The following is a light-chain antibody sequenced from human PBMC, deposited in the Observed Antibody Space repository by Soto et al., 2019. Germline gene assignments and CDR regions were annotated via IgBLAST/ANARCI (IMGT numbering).Light chain of an antibody. CDR2: DVS. Sequence: QSALTQPASVSGSPGQSITISCTGTSSDVGGYNYVSWYQQHPGKAPKLMIYDVSNRPSGVSNRFSGSKSGNTASLTISGRQAEDDADYYCSSYTASNALVVFGGGTKLTVL. V-gene: IGLV2-14*01. J-gene: IGLJ2*01. CDR1: SSDVGGYNY. CDR3: SSYTASNALVV.